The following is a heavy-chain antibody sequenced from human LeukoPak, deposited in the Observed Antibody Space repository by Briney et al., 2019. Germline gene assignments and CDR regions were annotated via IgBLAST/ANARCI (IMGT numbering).Heavy chain of an antibody. CDR1: GVTLSSYW. V-gene: IGHV3-7*01. J-gene: IGHJ4*02. CDR2: IKQVGSDN. Sequence: GGSLRLSCAASGVTLSSYWMSWVRQAPGKGLEWVTNIKQVGSDNSYVDSINGPFPISRDNAKNALYLQLSSLRADDTAVYYCVRSSAAAFDYWGQGPLVTVSS. CDR3: VRSSAAAFDY. D-gene: IGHD2-2*01.